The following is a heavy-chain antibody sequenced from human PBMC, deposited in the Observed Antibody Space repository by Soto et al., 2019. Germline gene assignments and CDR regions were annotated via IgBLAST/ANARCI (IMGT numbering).Heavy chain of an antibody. J-gene: IGHJ3*02. D-gene: IGHD6-13*01. CDR1: GFTFSSYA. Sequence: EVQLLESGGGLVQPGGSLRLSCAASGFTFSSYAMSWVRQAPGKGLEWVSAISGSGGSTYYADSVKGRFTISRDNSKNTLYLQMKSQRAEDTAVYYCAGSLRGSSSFKGAFDIWGQGTMVTVSS. CDR3: AGSLRGSSSFKGAFDI. CDR2: ISGSGGST. V-gene: IGHV3-23*01.